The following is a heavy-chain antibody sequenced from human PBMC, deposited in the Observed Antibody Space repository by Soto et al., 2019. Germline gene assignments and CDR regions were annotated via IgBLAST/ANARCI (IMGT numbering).Heavy chain of an antibody. CDR2: IYWNDDT. CDR3: APPQDQLVADY. D-gene: IGHD2-2*01. V-gene: IGHV2-5*01. CDR1: GFSLSTGGVG. Sequence: SGPTLVNPTQTLTLTCTFSGFSLSTGGVGVGWIRQPPGKALEWLTLIYWNDDTLYTPSLKTRLTIAKDTSKDQVVLTMTDMDPLDTPTFYCAPPQDQLVADYWGQGTLVPVSS. J-gene: IGHJ4*02.